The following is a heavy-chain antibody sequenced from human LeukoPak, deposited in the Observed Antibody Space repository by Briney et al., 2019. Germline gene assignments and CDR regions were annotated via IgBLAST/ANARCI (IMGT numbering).Heavy chain of an antibody. CDR2: ISTVSTYT. CDR3: GRDGSGFYHYYYMDV. V-gene: IGHV3-21*01. J-gene: IGHJ6*03. Sequence: GGSLTLSCAPSGFTFTDYSMNWVRQAPGKGLEWVAHISTVSTYTHYTDSVKGRFTISRDNRKNLLYLQMSSLGAEDTAVYYCGRDGSGFYHYYYMDVWGKGTTVTVSS. CDR1: GFTFTDYS. D-gene: IGHD6-25*01.